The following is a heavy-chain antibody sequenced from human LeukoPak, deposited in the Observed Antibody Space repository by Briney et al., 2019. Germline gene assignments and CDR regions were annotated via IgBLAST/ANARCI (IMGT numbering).Heavy chain of an antibody. CDR1: GFIFRSHG. CDR3: ARVRGPTVTTMYFDY. J-gene: IGHJ4*02. CDR2: ISPGGNTI. D-gene: IGHD4-17*01. Sequence: GGSLRLSCAGSGFIFRSHGMIWGRQAPGRGLEWVSYISPGGNTIYYADSMKGRFTVSRDDAKNSLSLHMNSLRAEDTAVYYCARVRGPTVTTMYFDYWGQGTLVTVSS. V-gene: IGHV3-48*04.